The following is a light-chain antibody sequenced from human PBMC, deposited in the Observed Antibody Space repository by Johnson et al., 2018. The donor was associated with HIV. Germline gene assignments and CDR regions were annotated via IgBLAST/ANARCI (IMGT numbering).Light chain of an antibody. CDR3: GIWHSSLSAGGV. V-gene: IGLV1-51*01. CDR2: DNN. Sequence: QSVLTQPPSVSAAPGQKVTISCSGSSSNIGNNYVSWYQQLPGTAPKLLIYDNNKRPSGIPDRFSGSKYGTSATLGITGLKTGDEADYYCGIWHSSLSAGGVFGTGTKVTVL. J-gene: IGLJ1*01. CDR1: SSNIGNNY.